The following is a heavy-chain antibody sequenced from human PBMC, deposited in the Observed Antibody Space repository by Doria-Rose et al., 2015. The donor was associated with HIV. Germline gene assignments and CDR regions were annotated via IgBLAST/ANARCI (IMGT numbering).Heavy chain of an antibody. D-gene: IGHD1-26*01. CDR3: ARVLSGTYDY. CDR2: IFYTGST. CDR1: HSYISHYY. V-gene: IGHV4-59*01. Sequence: QVKLQESGPRQAKPSEILSLTCRVSHSYISHYYWSWIEKPTGKGLEYIGYIFYTGSTDYSHFHKSPVAIAIDTSKNKFSLRLSSVTAADTAVYYCARVLSGTYDYWGQGTLVTVSS. J-gene: IGHJ4*02.